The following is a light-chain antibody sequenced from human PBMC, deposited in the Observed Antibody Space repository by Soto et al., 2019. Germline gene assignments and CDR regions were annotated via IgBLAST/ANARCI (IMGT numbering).Light chain of an antibody. V-gene: IGKV3-15*01. CDR3: QQYNNWPLT. CDR2: GAS. Sequence: EIVMTQSPATLSVSPGERVTLSCRASQSVSINLAWFQQKPGQAPRLLVYGASTRATGFPARFSGSGSGTEFTLTISSLQSEDFAVYYCQQYNNWPLTFGGGTKVEIK. J-gene: IGKJ4*01. CDR1: QSVSIN.